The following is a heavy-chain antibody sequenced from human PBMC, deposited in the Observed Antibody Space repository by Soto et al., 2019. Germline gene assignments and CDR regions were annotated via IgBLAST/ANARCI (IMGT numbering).Heavy chain of an antibody. CDR1: GFIFENFG. Sequence: GGSLRLSCAASGFIFENFGMSWVRQAPGKGLEWISSISGSGFKKYYADSVKGRFTISRDNSKSTVYLELNNLSAEDTAVYHCAKNQGVELVPLATVDWFDPWGQGSVGTVSS. J-gene: IGHJ5*02. CDR3: AKNQGVELVPLATVDWFDP. V-gene: IGHV3-23*01. D-gene: IGHD1-26*01. CDR2: ISGSGFKK.